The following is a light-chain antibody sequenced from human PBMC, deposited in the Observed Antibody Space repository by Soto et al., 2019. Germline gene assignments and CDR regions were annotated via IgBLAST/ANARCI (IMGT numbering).Light chain of an antibody. J-gene: IGKJ4*01. V-gene: IGKV1-27*01. CDR1: HDIGKS. Sequence: DFQMTQSPSSLSASMGDRVTVTCRASHDIGKSLVWYQQRPGKSPTLLIYGASTLQSGVPPRFSGSGSGRDFTLAISTLRPEDIATYYCQNYNSAPFIFGGGTKVEVK. CDR3: QNYNSAPFI. CDR2: GAS.